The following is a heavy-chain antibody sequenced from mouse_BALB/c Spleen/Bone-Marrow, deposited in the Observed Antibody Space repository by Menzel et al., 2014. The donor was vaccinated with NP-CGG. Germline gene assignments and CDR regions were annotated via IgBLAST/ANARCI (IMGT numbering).Heavy chain of an antibody. D-gene: IGHD4-1*01. Sequence: VQLKESGAELVKPGASVKLSCTASGFNIKDTYMHWVKQRPEQGLEWIGRIDPANGNTKYDPKFQGKATITADTSSNTAYLQLSSLTSEDTAVYYCARWGKLGRGYFDVWGAGTTVTV. CDR2: IDPANGNT. CDR1: GFNIKDTY. V-gene: IGHV14-3*02. J-gene: IGHJ1*01. CDR3: ARWGKLGRGYFDV.